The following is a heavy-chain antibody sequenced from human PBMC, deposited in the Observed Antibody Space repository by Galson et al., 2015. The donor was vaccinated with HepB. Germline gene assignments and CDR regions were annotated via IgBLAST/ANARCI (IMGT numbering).Heavy chain of an antibody. V-gene: IGHV3-74*03. CDR1: GFTFSSYW. Sequence: SLRLSCAASGFTFSSYWMHWVRHAPGKGLVWVSRINSDGSSTTYADSVKGRFTISRDNAKKTLYLQMNSLRADDTAVYYCARDRCSGGSCYYGGNWFDPWGQGTLVTVSS. CDR3: ARDRCSGGSCYYGGNWFDP. D-gene: IGHD2-15*01. CDR2: INSDGSST. J-gene: IGHJ5*02.